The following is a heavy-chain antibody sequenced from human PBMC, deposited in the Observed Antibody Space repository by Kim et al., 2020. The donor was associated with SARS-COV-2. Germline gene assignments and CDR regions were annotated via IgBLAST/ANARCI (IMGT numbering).Heavy chain of an antibody. CDR1: GFTFSSFW. Sequence: GGSLRLSCTCSGFTFSSFWMTWVRQAPGKGLEWVANIKEDGSEKYHVDSVKGRFTISRDNARNSLYLQMNSLRVEDTALYSCARDSRYCGNTDCRGDAF. J-gene: IGHJ3*01. D-gene: IGHD2-15*01. CDR2: IKEDGSEK. V-gene: IGHV3-7*01. CDR3: ARDSRYCGNTDCRGDAF.